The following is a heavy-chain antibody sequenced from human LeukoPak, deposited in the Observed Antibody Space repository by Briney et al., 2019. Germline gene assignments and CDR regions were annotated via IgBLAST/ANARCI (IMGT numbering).Heavy chain of an antibody. CDR2: INSDGSST. J-gene: IGHJ3*02. CDR3: AKADPTGAFDI. V-gene: IGHV3-74*01. Sequence: GGSLRLSCAASGFTFSSYWMHWVRQAPGKGLVWVSRINSDGSSTSYADSVKGRFTISRDNSKNTLYLQMNSLRAEDTAVYYCAKADPTGAFDIWGQGTMVTVSS. CDR1: GFTFSSYW.